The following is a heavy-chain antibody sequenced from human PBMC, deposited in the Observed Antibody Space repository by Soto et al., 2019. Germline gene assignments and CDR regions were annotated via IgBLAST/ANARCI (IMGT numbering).Heavy chain of an antibody. Sequence: GGSLRLSCAASGFTFDDYAMHWVRQAPGKGLEWVSLISWDGGSTYYADSVKGRFTISRDNSKSSLYLQMNSLRAEDTALYYCAKDGGGYSSSWYSTYYYYGMDVWGQGTTVTVSS. CDR1: GFTFDDYA. CDR2: ISWDGGST. V-gene: IGHV3-43D*04. J-gene: IGHJ6*02. D-gene: IGHD6-13*01. CDR3: AKDGGGYSSSWYSTYYYYGMDV.